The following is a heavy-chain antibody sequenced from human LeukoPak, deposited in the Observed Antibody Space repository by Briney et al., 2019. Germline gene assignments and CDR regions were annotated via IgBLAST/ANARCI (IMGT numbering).Heavy chain of an antibody. Sequence: GASVKVSCKASGYTFTSYYMHWVRQAPGQGLEWMGWINPNSGGTNYAQKFQGWVTMTRDTSISTAYMELSRLRSDDTAVYYCARDGYGSGSYPDYWGQGTLVTVSS. V-gene: IGHV1-2*04. J-gene: IGHJ4*02. CDR3: ARDGYGSGSYPDY. CDR1: GYTFTSYY. D-gene: IGHD3-10*01. CDR2: INPNSGGT.